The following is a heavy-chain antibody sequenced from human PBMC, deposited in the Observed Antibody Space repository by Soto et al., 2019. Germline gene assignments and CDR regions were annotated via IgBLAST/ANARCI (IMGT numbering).Heavy chain of an antibody. D-gene: IGHD6-19*01. V-gene: IGHV3-23*01. CDR3: AKYGVGRWLANDWYFDL. J-gene: IGHJ2*01. CDR2: VSPGGGHT. CDR1: GFTFDTYA. Sequence: EVQLLESGGGLVQPGGSLRLSCAASGFTFDTYAMAWVRHTPGKGLEWVSTVSPGGGHTYYADSVRGRFTISRDNSKNMIYLQMNSLRAEDTAIYSCAKYGVGRWLANDWYFDLWGRATLVSFSS.